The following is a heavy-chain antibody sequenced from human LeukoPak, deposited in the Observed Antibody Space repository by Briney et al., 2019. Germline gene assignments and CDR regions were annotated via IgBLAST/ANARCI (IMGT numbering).Heavy chain of an antibody. CDR3: ARDGYYYDSSGYNLDY. CDR2: IYTSGST. V-gene: IGHV4-4*07. Sequence: SETLSLTCTVSGGSISSYYWSWIRQPAGKGLEWIGRIYTSGSTNYNPSLKSRVTMSVDTSKNQFSLKLSSVTAADTAVYYCARDGYYYDSSGYNLDYWGQGTLVTVSS. J-gene: IGHJ4*02. D-gene: IGHD3-22*01. CDR1: GGSISSYY.